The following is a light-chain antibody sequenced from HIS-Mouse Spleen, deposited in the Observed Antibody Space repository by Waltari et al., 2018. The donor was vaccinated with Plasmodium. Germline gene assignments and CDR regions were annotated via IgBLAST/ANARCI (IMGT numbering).Light chain of an antibody. CDR3: QQYYSYLLT. V-gene: IGKV1-8*01. CDR1: QGISSY. CDR2: AAS. J-gene: IGKJ4*01. Sequence: AIRMTQSPSSSSASTGDSVTITCRASQGISSYLAWYQQKPGKAPKLLIYAASTLQSGVPSRFSGSGSGTDFTLTISCLQSEDFATYYCQQYYSYLLTFGGGTKVEIK.